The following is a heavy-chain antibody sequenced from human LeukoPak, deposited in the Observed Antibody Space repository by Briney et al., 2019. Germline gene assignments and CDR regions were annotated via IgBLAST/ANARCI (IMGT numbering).Heavy chain of an antibody. J-gene: IGHJ3*02. CDR1: GYTFTGYY. Sequence: GASVKVSCKASGYTFTGYYMHWVRQAPGQGLEWMGWINPNSGGTNYAQKFQGRVTMTRDTSISTAYMELSRLRSDDTAVYYCASHLGMTNSRYAFDIWGQGTMVTVSS. CDR3: ASHLGMTNSRYAFDI. V-gene: IGHV1-2*02. CDR2: INPNSGGT. D-gene: IGHD4-11*01.